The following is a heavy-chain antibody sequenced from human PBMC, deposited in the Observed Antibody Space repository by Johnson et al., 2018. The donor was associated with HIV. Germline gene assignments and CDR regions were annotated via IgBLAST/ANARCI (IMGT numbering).Heavy chain of an antibody. V-gene: IGHV3-30-3*01. Sequence: QVQLVESGGGVVQPGRSLRLSCAASGFTFSSYAMHWVRQAPGKGLEWVAVISYDGSNKYYADSVKGRFPNSRDNSKNKLYVQMNSLRAKDTAVSDCAMGYGSGVSCYSEDAFDIWGQGTMVTVSS. CDR1: GFTFSSYA. CDR2: ISYDGSNK. D-gene: IGHD2-15*01. J-gene: IGHJ3*02. CDR3: AMGYGSGVSCYSEDAFDI.